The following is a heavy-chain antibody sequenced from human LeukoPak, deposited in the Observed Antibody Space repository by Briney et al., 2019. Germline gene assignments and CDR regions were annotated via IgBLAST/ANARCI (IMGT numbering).Heavy chain of an antibody. Sequence: GRSLRLSCAASGFTFSSYAMHWVRHAPAKGLEGGAVISYDGSNKYYADSVKGRFTISRDNSKNTLYLQMNSLRAEDTAVYYCARDALWFGESYFDYWGQGTLVTVSS. CDR3: ARDALWFGESYFDY. D-gene: IGHD3-10*01. J-gene: IGHJ4*02. CDR2: ISYDGSNK. V-gene: IGHV3-30*04. CDR1: GFTFSSYA.